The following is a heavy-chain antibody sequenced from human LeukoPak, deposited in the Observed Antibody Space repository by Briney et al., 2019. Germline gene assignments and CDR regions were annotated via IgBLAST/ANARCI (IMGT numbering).Heavy chain of an antibody. CDR2: IKQDGNEK. CDR1: GFTFNNYW. Sequence: GGSLRLSCAASGFTFNNYWMTWVRQAPGKGLEWVANIKQDGNEKYYVDSVKGRFTISRDNAKNSLYLQMNSLRAGDTAVYFCVRGMDVWGQGTTVTVSS. CDR3: VRGMDV. V-gene: IGHV3-7*01. J-gene: IGHJ6*02.